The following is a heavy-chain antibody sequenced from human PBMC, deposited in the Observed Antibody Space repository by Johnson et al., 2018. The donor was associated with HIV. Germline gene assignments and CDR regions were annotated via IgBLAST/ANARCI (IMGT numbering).Heavy chain of an antibody. CDR2: ISCRGGDT. J-gene: IGHJ3*02. Sequence: VQLVESGGGLVQPGGSRRLSCEASGFAFSIYAMTWVRQAPGKGLEWVSTISCRGGDTYYADSVKGRVSISRDNSKHTLDLQMGSLRTEDMAVYYSARDKEKEEYSYGLAFDAFDIWGQGTMVTVSS. CDR1: GFAFSIYA. D-gene: IGHD5-18*01. CDR3: ARDKEKEEYSYGLAFDAFDI. V-gene: IGHV3-23*04.